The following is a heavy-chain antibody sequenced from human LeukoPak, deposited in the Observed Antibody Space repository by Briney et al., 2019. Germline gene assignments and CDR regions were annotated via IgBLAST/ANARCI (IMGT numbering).Heavy chain of an antibody. CDR2: IYGDGDII. D-gene: IGHD3-10*02. CDR3: AELGITMIGGV. Sequence: GGSLRLSCVASGFTFKDYVMHWVRQVPGKGLEWVSLIYGDGDIIYYADSVKGRFTISRDNSKNTLYLQMNSLRPEDTAVYYCAELGITMIGGVWGKGTTVTISS. CDR1: GFTFKDYV. V-gene: IGHV3-43*02. J-gene: IGHJ6*04.